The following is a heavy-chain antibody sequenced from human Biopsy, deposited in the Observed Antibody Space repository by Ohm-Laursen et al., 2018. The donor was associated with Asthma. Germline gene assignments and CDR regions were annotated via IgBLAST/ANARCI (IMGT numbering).Heavy chain of an antibody. D-gene: IGHD2-15*01. CDR2: IHYSGST. J-gene: IGHJ4*02. CDR1: GVSIRSYY. CDR3: AGFCSGGNCPDH. V-gene: IGHV4-59*01. Sequence: SQTLSLTCAVSGVSIRSYYWTWIRQPPGKGLEWIGNIHYSGSTYSNPSLKSRVTISVDTSKKQISLRLSSVIAADTAVYYCAGFCSGGNCPDHWGQGTLGTVSS.